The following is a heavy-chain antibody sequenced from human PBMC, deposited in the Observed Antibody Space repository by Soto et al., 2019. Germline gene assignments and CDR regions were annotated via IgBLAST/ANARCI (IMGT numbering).Heavy chain of an antibody. V-gene: IGHV4-30-2*01. CDR3: ARGEVVALGY. CDR1: GGSISSGGYS. J-gene: IGHJ4*02. CDR2: IYHSGST. Sequence: PSETLSLTCAVSGGSISSGGYSWSWIRQPPGKGLEWIGYIYHSGSTYYNTSLKSRVTKLVDRSKNQFSLKLSSVTAADTAVYYCARGEVVALGYWGQGTLVTVSS. D-gene: IGHD2-15*01.